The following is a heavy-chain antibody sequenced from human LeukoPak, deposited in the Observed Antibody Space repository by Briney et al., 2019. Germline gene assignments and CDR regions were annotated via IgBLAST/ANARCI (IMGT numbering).Heavy chain of an antibody. Sequence: PSETLSLACSVSGGSINTYYWSWIRQPPGKGLEWIGYVYYSGSTNYNPSLKSRVTISVDTSKNQFSLKLNSVTAADTAVYYCARSVHISAPFDVWGQGTLVTVSS. CDR1: GGSINTYY. D-gene: IGHD2-21*01. V-gene: IGHV4-59*08. CDR2: VYYSGST. CDR3: ARSVHISAPFDV. J-gene: IGHJ4*02.